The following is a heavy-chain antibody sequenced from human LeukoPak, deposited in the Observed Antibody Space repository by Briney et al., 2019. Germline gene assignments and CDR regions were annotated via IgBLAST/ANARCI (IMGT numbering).Heavy chain of an antibody. J-gene: IGHJ5*02. CDR3: AKAGGEYWLYNDNWFDP. Sequence: GGSLRLSCAASGFSFSNHWMTWVRQAPGKGLEWVGRIKSKTDGGTTDYAAPVKGRFTISRDDSKNTLYLQMNSLKTEDTAVYYCAKAGGEYWLYNDNWFDPWGQGTLVTVSS. D-gene: IGHD3-16*01. CDR1: GFSFSNHW. V-gene: IGHV3-15*01. CDR2: IKSKTDGGTT.